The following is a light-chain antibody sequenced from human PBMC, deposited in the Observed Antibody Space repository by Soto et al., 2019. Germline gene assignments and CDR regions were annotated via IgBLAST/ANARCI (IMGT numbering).Light chain of an antibody. CDR2: AAS. V-gene: IGKV1-16*02. Sequence: DIQMTQSPSSLSASVGDRVTITCRASQGISYYLAWFQQKPGQAPKALISAASSLQSGVPSKFSGSGAGTYFTLTISSLQPEDFATYYCQQYSSYPITFGQGTRLEIK. CDR3: QQYSSYPIT. J-gene: IGKJ5*01. CDR1: QGISYY.